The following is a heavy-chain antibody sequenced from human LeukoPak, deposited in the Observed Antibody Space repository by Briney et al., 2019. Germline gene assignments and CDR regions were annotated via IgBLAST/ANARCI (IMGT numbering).Heavy chain of an antibody. J-gene: IGHJ3*02. Sequence: GGSLRLSCAASGLTFSSYSMNWVRQAPGKGLEWVSSISSSSSYIYYADSVKGRFTISRDNAKNSLYLQMNSLRAEDTAVYYCARAGIVVVPAAIGAFDIWGQGTMVTVSS. V-gene: IGHV3-21*01. CDR2: ISSSSSYI. CDR3: ARAGIVVVPAAIGAFDI. CDR1: GLTFSSYS. D-gene: IGHD2-2*01.